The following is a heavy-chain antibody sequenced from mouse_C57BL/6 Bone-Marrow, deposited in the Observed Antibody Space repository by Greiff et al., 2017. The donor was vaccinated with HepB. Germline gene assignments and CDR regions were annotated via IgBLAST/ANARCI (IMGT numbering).Heavy chain of an antibody. V-gene: IGHV5-16*01. CDR1: GFTFSGYY. CDR3: ARHDGSFAY. Sequence: EVKLVESEGGLVQPGSSMKLSCTASGFTFSGYYMAWVRQVPEKGLEWVANINYDGSSTYYLDSLKSRFIISRDNAKNILYLQMSSLKSEDTATYYCARHDGSFAYWGQGTLVTVSA. J-gene: IGHJ3*01. D-gene: IGHD2-3*01. CDR2: INYDGSST.